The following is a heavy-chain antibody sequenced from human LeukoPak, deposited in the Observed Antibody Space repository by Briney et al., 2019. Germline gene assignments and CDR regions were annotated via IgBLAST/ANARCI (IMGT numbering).Heavy chain of an antibody. CDR3: ARVRWYCSSTSCRNYYFDY. D-gene: IGHD2-2*01. CDR1: GFTFSSYW. V-gene: IGHV3-7*03. CDR2: IKQDGSEK. J-gene: IGHJ4*02. Sequence: GGSLRLSCAASGFTFSSYWMSWVRQAPGKGPEWVANIKQDGSEKYYVDSVKGRFTISRDNAKNSLYLQMNSLRAEDTAVYYCARVRWYCSSTSCRNYYFDYWGQGTLVTVSS.